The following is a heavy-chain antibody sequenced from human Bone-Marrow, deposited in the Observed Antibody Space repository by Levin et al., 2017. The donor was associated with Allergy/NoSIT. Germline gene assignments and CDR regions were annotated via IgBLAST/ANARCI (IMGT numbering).Heavy chain of an antibody. D-gene: IGHD1-26*01. CDR3: VRGGAGGWYNP. CDR1: GFAFSGSS. J-gene: IGHJ5*02. Sequence: GESLKISCAASGFAFSGSSIHWVRQASGKGLEWVGRIGYNAASFATIYTESMKGRFTISRDDSKDTAYLMIHSLKIEDTAVYYCVRGGAGGWYNPWGQGTLVTVSS. CDR2: IGYNAASFAT. V-gene: IGHV3-73*01.